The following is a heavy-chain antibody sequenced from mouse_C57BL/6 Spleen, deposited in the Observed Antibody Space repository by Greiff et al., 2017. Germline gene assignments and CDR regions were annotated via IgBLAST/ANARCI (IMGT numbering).Heavy chain of an antibody. CDR1: GFTFSSYA. D-gene: IGHD2-4*01. CDR3: TRDDYDPFAY. V-gene: IGHV5-9-1*02. J-gene: IGHJ3*01. Sequence: EVKVEESGEGLVKPGGSLKLSCAASGFTFSSYAMSWVRQTPEKRLEWVAYISSGGDYIYYADTVKGRFTISRDNARNTLYLQMSSLKSEDTAMYYCTRDDYDPFAYWGQGTLVTVSA. CDR2: ISSGGDYI.